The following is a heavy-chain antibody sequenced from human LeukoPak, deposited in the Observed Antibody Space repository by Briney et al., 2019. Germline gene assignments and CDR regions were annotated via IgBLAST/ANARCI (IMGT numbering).Heavy chain of an antibody. D-gene: IGHD6-19*01. CDR3: ARPNSSGWYGKYYFDY. Sequence: GESLKISCKVSGYIFTIYWTGWVRQMPGKGLVWMGIIYPGDSDTRYSPSFQGQVTISADKSISTAYLQWSSLKGSDTAMYYCARPNSSGWYGKYYFDYWGQGTLVTVSS. J-gene: IGHJ4*02. CDR1: GYIFTIYW. CDR2: IYPGDSDT. V-gene: IGHV5-51*01.